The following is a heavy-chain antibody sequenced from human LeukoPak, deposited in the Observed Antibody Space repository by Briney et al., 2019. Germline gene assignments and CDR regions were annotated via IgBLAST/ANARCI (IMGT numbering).Heavy chain of an antibody. CDR3: ARRYSSGSYDAFII. Sequence: SETLSLTCTVSGGSISNYYWSWIRQPAGKGLEWIGRIYSSGSLNYKPSLKSRVTISVEKSKNQFSLKLSSVTAADTAVYYCARRYSSGSYDAFIIWGQGTMVTVSS. J-gene: IGHJ3*02. V-gene: IGHV4-4*07. CDR2: IYSSGSL. CDR1: GGSISNYY. D-gene: IGHD5-18*01.